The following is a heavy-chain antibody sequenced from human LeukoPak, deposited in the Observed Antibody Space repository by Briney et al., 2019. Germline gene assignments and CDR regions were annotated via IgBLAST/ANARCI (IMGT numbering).Heavy chain of an antibody. V-gene: IGHV3-7*05. D-gene: IGHD6-6*01. CDR2: IKQDGSEK. CDR1: GFTLSSYA. CDR3: ARDRDSSSSFDY. Sequence: GGSLRLSCAASGFTLSSYAMSWVRQAPGKGLEWVANIKQDGSEKYYVDSVKGRFTISRDNAENSLYLQMNSLRAEDTAVYYCARDRDSSSSFDYWGQGTLVTVSS. J-gene: IGHJ4*02.